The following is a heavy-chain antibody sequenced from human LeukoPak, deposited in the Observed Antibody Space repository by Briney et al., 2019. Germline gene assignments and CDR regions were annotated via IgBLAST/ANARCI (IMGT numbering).Heavy chain of an antibody. V-gene: IGHV1-8*03. CDR1: RYTFTSYD. CDR2: MNPNSGNT. J-gene: IGHJ4*02. Sequence: ASVKVSCKASRYTFTSYDINWVRQATGQGLEWMGWMNPNSGNTGYAQKFQGRVTITRNTSISTAYMELSSLRSDDTAVYYCARGSSGSYGAVSYWGQGTLVTVSS. CDR3: ARGSSGSYGAVSY. D-gene: IGHD1-26*01.